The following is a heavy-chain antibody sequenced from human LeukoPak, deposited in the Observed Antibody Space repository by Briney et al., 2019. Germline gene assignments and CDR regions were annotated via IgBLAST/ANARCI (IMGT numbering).Heavy chain of an antibody. V-gene: IGHV1-69*13. D-gene: IGHD4-17*01. CDR3: AKGPHDDYGDYVDY. CDR1: GGTFSSYA. J-gene: IGHJ4*02. Sequence: ASVKVSCKASGGTFSSYAISWVRQAPGQGLEWMGGIIPIFGTANYAQKFQGRVTITADESTSTAYMELSSLRSEDTAVYYCAKGPHDDYGDYVDYWGQGTLVTVSS. CDR2: IIPIFGTA.